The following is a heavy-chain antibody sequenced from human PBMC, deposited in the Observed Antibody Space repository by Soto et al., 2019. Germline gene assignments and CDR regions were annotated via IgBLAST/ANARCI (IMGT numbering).Heavy chain of an antibody. D-gene: IGHD2-21*02. CDR2: ISYDGSNK. CDR3: ARGPGRWGLDY. J-gene: IGHJ4*02. V-gene: IGHV3-30-3*01. Sequence: GGSLRLSCAASGFTFSSYAMHWVRQAPGKGLEWVAVISYDGSNKYYADSVKGRFTISRDNSKNTLYLQMNSLRAEDTAVYYCARGPGRWGLDYWGQGTLVTVSS. CDR1: GFTFSSYA.